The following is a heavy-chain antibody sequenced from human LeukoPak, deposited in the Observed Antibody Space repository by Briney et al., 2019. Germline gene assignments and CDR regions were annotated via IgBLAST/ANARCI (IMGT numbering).Heavy chain of an antibody. CDR3: ARGIIFDIVVVPAANDAFDI. D-gene: IGHD2-2*01. CDR1: GGSISSYY. CDR2: IYYSGST. V-gene: IGHV4-59*01. J-gene: IGHJ3*02. Sequence: SETLSLTCTVSGGSISSYYWSWIRQPPGKGLEWIGYIYYSGSTNCNPSLKSRVTISVDTSKNQFSLKLSSVTAADTAVYYCARGIIFDIVVVPAANDAFDIWGQGTMVTVSS.